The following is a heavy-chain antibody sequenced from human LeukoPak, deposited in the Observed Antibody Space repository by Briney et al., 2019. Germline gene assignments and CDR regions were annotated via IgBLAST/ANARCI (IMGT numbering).Heavy chain of an antibody. V-gene: IGHV4-38-2*02. CDR2: IYHSGST. Sequence: KPSETLSLTCAVSGYSISSGYYWGWIRQPPGKGLEWLGSIYHSGSTYYNPSLKSRVTISVDTSKNQFSLKLSSVTAADTAVYYCAREMEDNSPGWWYFDLWSRGTLVTVSS. CDR1: GYSISSGYY. D-gene: IGHD6-19*01. J-gene: IGHJ2*01. CDR3: AREMEDNSPGWWYFDL.